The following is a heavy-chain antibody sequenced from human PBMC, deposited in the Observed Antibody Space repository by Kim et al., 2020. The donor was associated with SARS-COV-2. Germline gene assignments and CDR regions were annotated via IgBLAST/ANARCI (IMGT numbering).Heavy chain of an antibody. D-gene: IGHD3-3*01. CDR1: GFTLSSHE. V-gene: IGHV3-48*03. CDR2: ISGSGSIT. J-gene: IGHJ6*03. Sequence: GGSLRLSCVASGFTLSSHEMNWVRQAPGKGLEWISYISGSGSITHYAESVKGRFTISRDNAKNSLSLQMNSLRTEDTAVYYCTRESEGSISGVAMNYYYYYMDVWGKGTTVTVSS. CDR3: TRESEGSISGVAMNYYYYYMDV.